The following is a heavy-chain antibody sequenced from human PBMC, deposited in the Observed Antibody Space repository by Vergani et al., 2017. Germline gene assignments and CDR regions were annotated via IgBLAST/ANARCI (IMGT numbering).Heavy chain of an antibody. CDR2: INHSGST. Sequence: QVQLQQWGAGLLKPSETLSLTCAVYGGSFSGYYWSWIRQPPGQGLEWIGEINHSGSTNYNPSLKSRVTISVDTSKNQFSLKLSSVTAADTAVYYCARDTFHFDSENYDDVFDSWGQGTMVIVSS. D-gene: IGHD3-16*01. V-gene: IGHV4-34*01. CDR3: ARDTFHFDSENYDDVFDS. J-gene: IGHJ3*02. CDR1: GGSFSGYY.